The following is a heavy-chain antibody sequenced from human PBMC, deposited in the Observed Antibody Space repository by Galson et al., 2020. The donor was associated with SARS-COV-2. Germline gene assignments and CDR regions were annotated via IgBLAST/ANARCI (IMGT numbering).Heavy chain of an antibody. Sequence: SLKISCAASGFTFSSYYMHWVRQAPGKGLEWVALISYDGNNEYYADSVNGRFTVSRDNSKNTLYLQMSSLRGEDTAVYSFARGGYYGDLKLHFDYWGQGTLVTVSS. CDR1: GFTFSSYY. V-gene: IGHV3-30-3*01. J-gene: IGHJ4*02. D-gene: IGHD4-17*01. CDR2: ISYDGNNE. CDR3: ARGGYYGDLKLHFDY.